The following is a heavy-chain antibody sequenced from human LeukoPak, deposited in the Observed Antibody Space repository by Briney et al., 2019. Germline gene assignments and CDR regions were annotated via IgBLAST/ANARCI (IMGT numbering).Heavy chain of an antibody. CDR3: ARGERVDIVAIHDY. J-gene: IGHJ4*02. CDR1: GGTFSSYA. Sequence: SVKVSCKASGGTFSSYAISWVRQAPGQGLEWMGRIIPILGIANYAQKFQGRVTITADKSTSTAYMELSSLRSEDTAVYYCARGERVDIVAIHDYWGQGTLVTVSS. V-gene: IGHV1-69*04. D-gene: IGHD5-12*01. CDR2: IIPILGIA.